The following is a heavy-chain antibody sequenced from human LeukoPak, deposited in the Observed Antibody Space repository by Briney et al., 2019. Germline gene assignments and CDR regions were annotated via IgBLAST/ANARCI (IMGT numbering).Heavy chain of an antibody. CDR2: IIPILGIA. D-gene: IGHD2-21*02. CDR1: GYTFTGYY. J-gene: IGHJ4*02. V-gene: IGHV1-69*04. CDR3: ARVIAYCGGDCPPNDY. Sequence: SVKVSCKASGYTFTGYYIHWVRQAPGQGLEWMGRIIPILGIANYAQKFQGRVTITADKSTSTAYMELSSLRSEDTAAYYCARVIAYCGGDCPPNDYWGQGTLVTVSS.